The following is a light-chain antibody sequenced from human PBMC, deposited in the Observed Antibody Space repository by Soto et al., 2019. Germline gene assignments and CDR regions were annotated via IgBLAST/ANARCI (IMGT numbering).Light chain of an antibody. CDR3: QQRHMWPIT. V-gene: IGKV3-11*01. CDR1: QSFRGL. Sequence: EVVLTQSPVTRSLSPGERATLSCRASQSFRGLLAWYQQKPGQDPRLLIYDAYNRATGIPPRFSDIGSGTDFTLTISSLEPEDSAVYYCQQRHMWPITFGQGTRLEIK. J-gene: IGKJ5*01. CDR2: DAY.